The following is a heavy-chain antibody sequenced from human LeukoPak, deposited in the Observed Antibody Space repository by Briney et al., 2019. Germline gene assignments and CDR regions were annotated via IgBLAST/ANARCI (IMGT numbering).Heavy chain of an antibody. V-gene: IGHV4-39*01. CDR1: GDSIISSTYY. D-gene: IGHD3-22*01. CDR2: IYYSGST. CDR3: ARRLSITMIKYFDL. J-gene: IGHJ2*01. Sequence: SETLSLTCTVSGDSIISSTYYWGWIRQPPGKGLEWIGTIYYSGSTDYNPSLKRRVTISVDTSKNQLSLKLSSVTAADTAVYYCARRLSITMIKYFDLWGRGTLVTVSS.